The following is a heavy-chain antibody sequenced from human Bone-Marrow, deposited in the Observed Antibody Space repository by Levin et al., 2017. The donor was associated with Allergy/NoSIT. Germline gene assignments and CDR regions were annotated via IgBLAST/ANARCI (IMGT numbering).Heavy chain of an antibody. Sequence: SETLSLTCAVSGGSFSDYVWIWIRQSPGKGPEWIGQINHSGFTDYNPSLKSRVTISLDTPKSQFSLRLRSVTAADAAKYYCARGRREAVWTKSILNYFSYGMDVWGQGTTVAVSS. D-gene: IGHD1/OR15-1a*01. V-gene: IGHV4-34*01. J-gene: IGHJ6*02. CDR3: ARGRREAVWTKSILNYFSYGMDV. CDR1: GGSFSDYV. CDR2: INHSGFT.